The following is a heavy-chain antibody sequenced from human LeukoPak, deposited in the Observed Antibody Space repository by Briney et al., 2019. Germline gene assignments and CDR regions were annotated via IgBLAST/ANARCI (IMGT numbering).Heavy chain of an antibody. D-gene: IGHD3-22*01. J-gene: IGHJ4*02. V-gene: IGHV3-21*01. CDR1: GFTFSTYS. CDR2: ISGSSGYI. CDR3: ARDARYDTSGYYSY. Sequence: GGSLRLSCAASGFTFSTYSMNWVRQAPGKGLEWVSSISGSSGYIYYADSVKGRFTISRDNAKNSLYLQMNSLRAEDTAVYYCARDARYDTSGYYSYWGQGTLVTVSS.